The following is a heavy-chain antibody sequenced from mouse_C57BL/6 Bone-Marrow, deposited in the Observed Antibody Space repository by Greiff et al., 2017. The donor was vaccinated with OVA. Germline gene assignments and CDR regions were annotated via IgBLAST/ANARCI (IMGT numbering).Heavy chain of an antibody. CDR3: TRVYYGVFDY. Sequence: QVQLQQPGAELVRPGASVTLSCKASGYTFTDYEMHWVKQTPVHGLEWIGAIDPETGGTAYNQKFKGKAILTADKSSSTAYMELRSLTSEDSAVYYCTRVYYGVFDYWGHGTTLSVSS. CDR2: IDPETGGT. J-gene: IGHJ2*01. CDR1: GYTFTDYE. D-gene: IGHD2-1*01. V-gene: IGHV1-15*01.